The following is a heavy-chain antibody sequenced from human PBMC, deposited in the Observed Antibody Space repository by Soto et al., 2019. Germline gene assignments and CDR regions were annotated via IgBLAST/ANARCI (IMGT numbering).Heavy chain of an antibody. J-gene: IGHJ1*01. CDR3: AKATHSGEGQYCFTPSCTAEYFQH. CDR1: GFTFSTYA. D-gene: IGHD2-2*01. CDR2: ISASGGGT. V-gene: IGHV3-23*01. Sequence: EVQLLESGGGLVQPGGSLRLSCAASGFTFSTYAMSWVRQAPGKGLEWVSSISASGGGTYYADSVKGRLTISRDNSKNTVYLQMNSLKGEDSAVYYCAKATHSGEGQYCFTPSCTAEYFQHWGQGTLVAVSS.